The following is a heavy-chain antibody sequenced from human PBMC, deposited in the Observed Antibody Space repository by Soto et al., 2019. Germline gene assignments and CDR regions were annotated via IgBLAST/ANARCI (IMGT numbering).Heavy chain of an antibody. J-gene: IGHJ6*03. V-gene: IGHV3-30*18. CDR3: AKDGLDIVVVPDVYYYYMDV. Sequence: QVQLVESGGGVVQPGRSLRLSCAASGFTFSSYGMHWVRQAPGKGLEWVAVISYDGSNKYYADSVKGRFTISRDNSKNTLYLQMNSLRAGDTAVYYCAKDGLDIVVVPDVYYYYMDVWGKGTTVTVSS. CDR1: GFTFSSYG. CDR2: ISYDGSNK. D-gene: IGHD2-2*01.